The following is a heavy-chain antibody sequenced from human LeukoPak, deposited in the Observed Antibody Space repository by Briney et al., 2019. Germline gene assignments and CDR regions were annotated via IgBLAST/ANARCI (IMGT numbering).Heavy chain of an antibody. CDR1: GGSISSYY. V-gene: IGHV4-4*07. CDR3: ARRVDYYDSSGYYDY. CDR2: IYTSGST. J-gene: IGHJ4*02. D-gene: IGHD3-22*01. Sequence: SETLSLTCAVSGGSISSYYWSWIRQPAGKGLGWIGRIYTSGSTNYNPSLKSRVTMSVDTSKDQFSLKLSSVTAADTAVYYCARRVDYYDSSGYYDYWGQGTLVTVSS.